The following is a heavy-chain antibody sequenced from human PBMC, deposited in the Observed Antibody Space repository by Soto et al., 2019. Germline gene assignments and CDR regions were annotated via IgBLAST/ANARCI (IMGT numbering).Heavy chain of an antibody. J-gene: IGHJ4*02. CDR3: AREGIKNSNEYYIDS. CDR2: ISGSGNYT. D-gene: IGHD1-7*01. Sequence: EMHLVESGGGLVKPGGSLRLSCAASGFTFSTYSMNWVRQAPGKGLEWVSSISGSGNYTHYADFLRGRFTISRDNAKTSLYLQMNSLRAEDTAVYYGAREGIKNSNEYYIDSWGQGTVVTVSS. V-gene: IGHV3-21*01. CDR1: GFTFSTYS.